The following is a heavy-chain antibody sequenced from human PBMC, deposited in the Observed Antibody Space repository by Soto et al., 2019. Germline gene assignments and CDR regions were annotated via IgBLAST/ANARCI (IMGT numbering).Heavy chain of an antibody. V-gene: IGHV3-74*01. CDR1: GFTFSSYW. CDR3: ATVATHSYNWVDP. J-gene: IGHJ5*02. Sequence: EVHLVESGGGLVQPGGSLRLSCAASGFTFSSYWMHWVRQAPGKGLVWVSRINADGTTTTYADSVKVRFTISRDNAKNTVYLQMDSLRAEDTAVYFCATVATHSYNWVDPWGQGTLVTISS. CDR2: INADGTTT. D-gene: IGHD1-1*01.